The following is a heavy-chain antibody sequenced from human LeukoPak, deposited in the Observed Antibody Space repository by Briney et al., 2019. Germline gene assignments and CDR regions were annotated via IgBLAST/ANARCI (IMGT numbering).Heavy chain of an antibody. CDR1: GFTFSNAW. V-gene: IGHV3-48*02. J-gene: IGHJ4*02. D-gene: IGHD6-19*01. CDR3: ARGKEKWLDHFDY. Sequence: GGSLRLSCAASGFTFSNAWMSWVRQAPGKGLEWVSYISTTSSTIYYADSVKGRFTMSRDNAKSSLYLQMDSLRDEDTAVYYCARGKEKWLDHFDYWGQGSLVTVSS. CDR2: ISTTSSTI.